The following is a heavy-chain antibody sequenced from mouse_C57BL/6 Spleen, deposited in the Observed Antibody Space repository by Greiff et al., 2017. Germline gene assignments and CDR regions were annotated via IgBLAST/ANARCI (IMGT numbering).Heavy chain of an antibody. V-gene: IGHV1-9*01. D-gene: IGHD1-1*01. CDR1: GYTFTGYW. CDR2: ILPGSGST. Sequence: LVESGAELMKPGASVKLSCKATGYTFTGYWIEWVKQRPGHGLEWIGEILPGSGSTNYNEKFKGKATFTADTSSNTAYMQLSSLTTEDSAIYYCARRGAYGPLRGFAYWGQGTLVTVSA. CDR3: ARRGAYGPLRGFAY. J-gene: IGHJ3*01.